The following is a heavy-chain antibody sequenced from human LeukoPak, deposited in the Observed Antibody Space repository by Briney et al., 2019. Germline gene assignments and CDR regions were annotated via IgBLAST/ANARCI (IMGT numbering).Heavy chain of an antibody. D-gene: IGHD3-3*01. CDR1: GFTFSSYS. CDR3: ARVSWSGYYSDY. J-gene: IGHJ4*02. CDR2: ISSSSTI. V-gene: IGHV3-48*04. Sequence: GGSLRLSCAASGFTFSSYSMNWVRQAPGKGLEWVSYISSSSTIYYADSVKGRFTISRDNAKNSLYLQMNSLRAEDTAVYYCARVSWSGYYSDYWGQGTLVTVSS.